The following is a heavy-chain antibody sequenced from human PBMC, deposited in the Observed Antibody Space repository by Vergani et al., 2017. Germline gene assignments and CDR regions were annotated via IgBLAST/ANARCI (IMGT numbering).Heavy chain of an antibody. V-gene: IGHV3-23*01. J-gene: IGHJ6*03. Sequence: EVQLLESGGGLVQPGGSLRLSCAASGFTFSSYAMSWVRQAPGKGLEWVSAISGSGGSTYYADSVKGRFTISRDNSKNTMYLQMNSLRAEDTAVYYCAKGLYCGGDCADYYYYYMDGWGKGTTVTVSS. CDR2: ISGSGGST. D-gene: IGHD2-21*01. CDR3: AKGLYCGGDCADYYYYYMDG. CDR1: GFTFSSYA.